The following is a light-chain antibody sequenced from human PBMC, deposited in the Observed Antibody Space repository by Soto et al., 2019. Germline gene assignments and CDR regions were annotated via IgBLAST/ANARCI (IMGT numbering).Light chain of an antibody. J-gene: IGLJ1*01. Sequence: QSVLAQPPSASGSPGQSVTISCTGSGSDIGAYNFVSWYQQHPGKAPKLMIFGVTERPSGVPDRFSGSKSGNTASLTVSGLQADDEADYYCSSYTSSSTLVFXTGTKVTVL. CDR2: GVT. CDR1: GSDIGAYNF. CDR3: SSYTSSSTLV. V-gene: IGLV2-8*01.